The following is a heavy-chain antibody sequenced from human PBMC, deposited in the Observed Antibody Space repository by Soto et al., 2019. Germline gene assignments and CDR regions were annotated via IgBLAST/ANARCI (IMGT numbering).Heavy chain of an antibody. J-gene: IGHJ4*02. Sequence: GGSLRLSCVGSGFTFSSYTMTWVRQAPGKGLEWVSGIKTTGETTYYAHSVKGRFTISRDNSRNTLYLQMDSLRAADTAIYYCAKTYGLGSYYKGGDRGQGTVVTVSS. CDR3: AKTYGLGSYYKGGD. V-gene: IGHV3-23*05. CDR1: GFTFSSYT. CDR2: IKTTGETT. D-gene: IGHD3-10*01.